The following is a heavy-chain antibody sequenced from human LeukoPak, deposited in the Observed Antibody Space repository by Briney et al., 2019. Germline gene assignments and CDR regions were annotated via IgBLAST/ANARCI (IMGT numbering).Heavy chain of an antibody. D-gene: IGHD1-26*01. CDR2: TGGSDGAT. CDR1: GFTISTYA. V-gene: IGHV3-23*01. Sequence: SGGSLRLSCGASGFTISTYAMSWVRQAPGKGLEWVSATGGSDGATYYADSVKGRFTISRDNSKNTLLLQMSSLRAEDTAVYYCAKVPLGSGSYYPYYYYMDVWGKGTTVTVSS. J-gene: IGHJ6*03. CDR3: AKVPLGSGSYYPYYYYMDV.